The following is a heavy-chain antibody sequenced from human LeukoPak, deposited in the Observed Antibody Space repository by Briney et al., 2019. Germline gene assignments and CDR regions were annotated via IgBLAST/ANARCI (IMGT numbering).Heavy chain of an antibody. V-gene: IGHV3-23*01. CDR1: GFTFSSYA. D-gene: IGHD3-10*01. CDR3: AKDGGRITMVRGVYSGGYYFDY. CDR2: IGGSGGST. J-gene: IGHJ4*02. Sequence: GGSLRLSCAASGFTFSSYAMSWVRQAPGKGLEWVSAIGGSGGSTYYADSVKGRFTISRDNSKNTLYLQMNSLRAEDTAVYYCAKDGGRITMVRGVYSGGYYFDYWGQGTLVTVSS.